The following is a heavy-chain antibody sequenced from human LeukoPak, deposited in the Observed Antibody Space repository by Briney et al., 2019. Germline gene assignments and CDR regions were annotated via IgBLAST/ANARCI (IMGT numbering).Heavy chain of an antibody. D-gene: IGHD4-11*01. Sequence: SETLSLTCTVSGGSISSSSYYWGWIRQPPGKGLEWIGSIYYSGSTYYNPSLKSRVTISVDTSKNQFSLKLSSVTAADTAVYYCARTFNSVDYSNYWGQGTLVTVSS. J-gene: IGHJ4*02. CDR3: ARTFNSVDYSNY. V-gene: IGHV4-39*07. CDR1: GGSISSSSYY. CDR2: IYYSGST.